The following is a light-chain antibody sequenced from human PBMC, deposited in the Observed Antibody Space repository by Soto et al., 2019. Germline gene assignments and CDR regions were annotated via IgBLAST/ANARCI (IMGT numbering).Light chain of an antibody. CDR2: DAS. CDR3: QQYNIRPLMST. J-gene: IGKJ2*01. V-gene: IGKV3-15*01. Sequence: EIVMTQSPATLSVSPGERATLSCRASQSVSNNLAWYQQKPGQAPRLLIYDASTRATGIPARFSGSGSGTEFTLTISSLQSEDFAVYYRQQYNIRPLMSTFGQGTKLEIK. CDR1: QSVSNN.